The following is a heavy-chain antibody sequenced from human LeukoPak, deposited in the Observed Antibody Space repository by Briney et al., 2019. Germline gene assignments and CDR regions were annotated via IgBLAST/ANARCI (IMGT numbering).Heavy chain of an antibody. J-gene: IGHJ3*02. D-gene: IGHD2-15*01. V-gene: IGHV3-23*01. Sequence: PGGTLRLSCAAYGFTFSSYAMSRVRQAPGKGLEWVTTLSSSDASTYYADYVRGRFTISRDNSKNTLYLQMNSLRAEDTAIYYCAKGYCSGGSCYHDAFDIWGQGAMVTVSS. CDR3: AKGYCSGGSCYHDAFDI. CDR1: GFTFSSYA. CDR2: LSSSDAST.